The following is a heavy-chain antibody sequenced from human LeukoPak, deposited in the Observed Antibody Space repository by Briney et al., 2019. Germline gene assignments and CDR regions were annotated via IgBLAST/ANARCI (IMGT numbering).Heavy chain of an antibody. CDR3: AKDRGYYDTSGYLI. J-gene: IGHJ4*02. Sequence: GGALRLSCAASGFTFSSYGMIWVRQAPGKGLEWVSTITNSGDSTYYTDSVKGRFTISRDDSRNTLYLQMNSLRAEDTAVYYCAKDRGYYDTSGYLIWGQGTLVTVSS. V-gene: IGHV3-23*01. D-gene: IGHD3-22*01. CDR1: GFTFSSYG. CDR2: ITNSGDST.